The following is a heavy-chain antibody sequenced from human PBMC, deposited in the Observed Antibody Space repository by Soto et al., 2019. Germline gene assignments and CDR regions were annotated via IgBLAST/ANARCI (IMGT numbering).Heavy chain of an antibody. Sequence: EVQLVESGGGLVQPGGSLRLSCTASGLIVSDTYVNWVRQAPGKGLEWVPVISNRGDTHYADSVRGRFSLSRDISDNTLHLQMNNLRVEDTAVYYCAREPRYCRGGSCSITGDAYDIWGQGTMVTVSS. V-gene: IGHV3-66*01. CDR3: AREPRYCRGGSCSITGDAYDI. CDR1: GLIVSDTY. D-gene: IGHD2-15*01. CDR2: ISNRGDT. J-gene: IGHJ3*02.